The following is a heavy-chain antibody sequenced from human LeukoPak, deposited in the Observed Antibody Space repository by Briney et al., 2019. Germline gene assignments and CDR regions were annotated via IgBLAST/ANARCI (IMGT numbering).Heavy chain of an antibody. CDR2: MNPNSGNT. D-gene: IGHD2/OR15-2a*01. CDR3: ASRSMRGKRNWFDP. J-gene: IGHJ5*02. V-gene: IGHV1-8*02. CDR1: GGTFSSYA. Sequence: ASVKVSCKASGGTFSSYAISWVRQATGQGLEWMGWMNPNSGNTGYAQKFQGRVTMTRNTSISTAYMELSSLRSEDTAVYYCASRSMRGKRNWFDPWGQGTLVTVSS.